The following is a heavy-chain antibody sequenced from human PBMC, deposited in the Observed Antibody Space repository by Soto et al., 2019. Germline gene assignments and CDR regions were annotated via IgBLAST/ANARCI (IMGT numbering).Heavy chain of an antibody. Sequence: SETLSLTCTVCGGSTSSHYWSWIRQPPGKGLVWIGDIYHTGSTNYNPSLQSRVTISVDTSKNQFSLKMTSMTAADTAMYYCARVKLGAPPHAFDIWGQGTMVTVSS. CDR2: IYHTGST. V-gene: IGHV4-59*11. D-gene: IGHD1-26*01. CDR3: ARVKLGAPPHAFDI. J-gene: IGHJ3*02. CDR1: GGSTSSHY.